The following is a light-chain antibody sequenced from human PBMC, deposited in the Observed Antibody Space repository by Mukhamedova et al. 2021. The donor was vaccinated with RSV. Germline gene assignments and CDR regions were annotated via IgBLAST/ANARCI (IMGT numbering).Light chain of an antibody. Sequence: QAPRLLIYDASTRATGIPAKFSGSGSGTEFTLTISSLRSEDFAVYYCQHYNNWPPWTFGQG. CDR3: QHYNNWPPWT. CDR2: DAS. V-gene: IGKV3-15*01. J-gene: IGKJ1*01.